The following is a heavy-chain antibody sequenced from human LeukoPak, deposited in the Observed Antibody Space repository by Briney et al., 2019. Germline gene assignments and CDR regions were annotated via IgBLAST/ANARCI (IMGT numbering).Heavy chain of an antibody. Sequence: GESLRLSCTASGFTFSNYAISWVRQAPGKVLEWVSAISGSGGSTYYADSVKGRFTISRDNSKNTLYLQMNSLRAEDTAVYYCAKDRRTGYYDSSGYPFDYWGQGTLVTVSS. CDR2: ISGSGGST. D-gene: IGHD3-22*01. CDR1: GFTFSNYA. V-gene: IGHV3-23*01. J-gene: IGHJ4*02. CDR3: AKDRRTGYYDSSGYPFDY.